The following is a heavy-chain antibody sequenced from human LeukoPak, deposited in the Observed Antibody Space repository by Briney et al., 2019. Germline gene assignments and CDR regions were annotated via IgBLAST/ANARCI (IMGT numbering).Heavy chain of an antibody. Sequence: GASVKVSCKASGYTFTSYYMHWVRQAPGQGLEWMGIINPSGGSTSYAQKFQGRVTMTRDMSTSTVYMELSSLRSGDTAVYYCARDAERENYYDSSGYYYDYWGQGTLVTVSS. CDR2: INPSGGST. CDR1: GYTFTSYY. CDR3: ARDAERENYYDSSGYYYDY. J-gene: IGHJ4*02. V-gene: IGHV1-46*01. D-gene: IGHD3-22*01.